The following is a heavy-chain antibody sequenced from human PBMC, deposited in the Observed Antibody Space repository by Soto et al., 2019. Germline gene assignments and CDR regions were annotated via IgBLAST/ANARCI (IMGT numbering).Heavy chain of an antibody. CDR2: ISAYNGNT. CDR3: ARASGSSYRFDP. D-gene: IGHD1-26*01. V-gene: IGHV1-18*01. CDR1: GYTFTSYG. Sequence: ASVKVSCKASGYTFTSYGISWVRQAPGQGLEWMGWISAYNGNTNYAQKLQGRVTMTADTSTSTAYMEVRSLTSDDTAVYYCARASGSSYRFDPWGQGTLVTVSS. J-gene: IGHJ5*02.